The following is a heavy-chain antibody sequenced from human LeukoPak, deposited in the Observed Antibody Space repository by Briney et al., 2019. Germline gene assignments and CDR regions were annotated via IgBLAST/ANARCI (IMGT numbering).Heavy chain of an antibody. Sequence: GGSLRLSCAASGFTFSTCWMHWVRQAPGKGLVWVSRINTDGSSRSYSDSVKGRFTISRDNAKNTLCLQMNSLRAEDTAVYYCARDPGYSYGFDYWGQGTLVTVSS. J-gene: IGHJ4*02. CDR3: ARDPGYSYGFDY. V-gene: IGHV3-74*01. CDR1: GFTFSTCW. D-gene: IGHD5-18*01. CDR2: INTDGSSR.